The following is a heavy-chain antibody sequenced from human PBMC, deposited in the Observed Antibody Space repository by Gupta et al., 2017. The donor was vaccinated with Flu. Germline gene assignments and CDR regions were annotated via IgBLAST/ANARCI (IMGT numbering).Heavy chain of an antibody. CDR2: ISGSGGST. CDR1: GFTFSSYA. CDR3: AKDSTVTTRGANDY. D-gene: IGHD4-11*01. J-gene: IGHJ4*02. Sequence: EVQLLESGGGLVQPGGSLRLSCAASGFTFSSYAMSWVRQAPGKGLEWGSGISGSGGSTYYADSVKGRVTISRDKSKNTLYLQMNSLRAEDTAVYYCAKDSTVTTRGANDYWGQGTLVTVSS. V-gene: IGHV3-23*01.